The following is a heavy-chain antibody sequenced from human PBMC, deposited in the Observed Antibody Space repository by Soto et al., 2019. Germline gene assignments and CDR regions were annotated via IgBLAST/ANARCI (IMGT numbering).Heavy chain of an antibody. D-gene: IGHD6-13*01. CDR2: IHYRGTT. J-gene: IGHJ4*02. CDR1: GGPIINGDSY. Sequence: QVQLQESGPGLVKPSQTLSLTCTVSGGPIINGDSYLNWIRQHPEKGLEWMGYIHYRGTTNYNPALKSRILISIDTSKNQCSPRLTSGTAADTAVYYCARDAPGAAPYWGQGTLVTVSS. V-gene: IGHV4-31*03. CDR3: ARDAPGAAPY.